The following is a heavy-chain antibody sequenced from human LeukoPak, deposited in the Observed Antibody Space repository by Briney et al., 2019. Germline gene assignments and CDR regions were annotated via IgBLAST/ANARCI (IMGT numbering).Heavy chain of an antibody. V-gene: IGHV3-30*04. CDR3: ARDRPFGGVIVSYWFDP. D-gene: IGHD3-16*02. J-gene: IGHJ5*02. CDR1: GFTSSSYA. CDR2: ISYDGSNK. Sequence: GGSLRLSCAASGFTSSSYAMHWVRQAPGKGLEWVAVISYDGSNKYYADSVKGRFTISRDNSKNTLYLQTNSLRAEDTAVYYCARDRPFGGVIVSYWFDPWGQGTLVTVSS.